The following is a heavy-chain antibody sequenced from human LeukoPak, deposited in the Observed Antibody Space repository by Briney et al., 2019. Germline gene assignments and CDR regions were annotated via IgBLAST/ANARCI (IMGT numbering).Heavy chain of an antibody. CDR2: INHSGST. CDR3: ARLDVGAPGY. V-gene: IGHV4-34*01. J-gene: IGHJ4*02. D-gene: IGHD1-26*01. Sequence: SETLSLTCAVYGGSFSGYYWSWIRQPPGKGLEWIGEINHSGSTNYNPSLKSRVTISVDTSKNQFSLKLSSVTAADTVVYYCARLDVGAPGYWGQGTLVTVSS. CDR1: GGSFSGYY.